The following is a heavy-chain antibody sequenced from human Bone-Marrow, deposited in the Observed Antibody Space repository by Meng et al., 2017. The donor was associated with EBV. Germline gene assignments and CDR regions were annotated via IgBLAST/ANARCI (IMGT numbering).Heavy chain of an antibody. Sequence: AQTVTSVPELNNPGSSVNVSCKPSGYTFTSYARHWVRKAPGQRLEWMGWINAGNGNTKYSQKFQGRVTITRDTSASTAYMELSSLRSEDTAVYYCARFLDDDSSGYYYGSFDYWGQGTLVTVSS. CDR2: INAGNGNT. CDR1: GYTFTSYA. V-gene: IGHV1-3*01. J-gene: IGHJ4*02. D-gene: IGHD3-22*01. CDR3: ARFLDDDSSGYYYGSFDY.